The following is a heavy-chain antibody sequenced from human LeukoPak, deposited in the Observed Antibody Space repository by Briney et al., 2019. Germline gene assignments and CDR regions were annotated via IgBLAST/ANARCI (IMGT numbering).Heavy chain of an antibody. CDR3: ARSMGITGTTGYFQH. V-gene: IGHV1-69*04. Sequence: ASVKVSCKASGGTFSSYAISWVRQAPGQGLEWMGRIIPIFGIANYAQKFQGRVTITADKSTSTAYMELSSLRSEDTAVYYCARSMGITGTTGYFQHRGQGTLVTVSS. CDR1: GGTFSSYA. J-gene: IGHJ1*01. D-gene: IGHD1-7*01. CDR2: IIPIFGIA.